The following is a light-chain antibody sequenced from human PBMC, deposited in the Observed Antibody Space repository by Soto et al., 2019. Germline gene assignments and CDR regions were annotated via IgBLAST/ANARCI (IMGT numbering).Light chain of an antibody. CDR3: QQHISYPRT. CDR1: QSLNTA. CDR2: TAS. J-gene: IGKJ1*01. V-gene: IGKV1-5*03. Sequence: DIQMTQSPSTLSASVGDRVTITCRASQSLNTAWAWYQQNPGKAPRLLIYTASNLESGVPSRFSGNGSGTEFTLTISRLQPDDFATYYCQQHISYPRTFGPAPKVDIK.